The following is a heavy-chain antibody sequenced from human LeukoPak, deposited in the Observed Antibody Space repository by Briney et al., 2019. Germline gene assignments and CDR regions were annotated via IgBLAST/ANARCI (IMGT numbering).Heavy chain of an antibody. CDR3: ARVLARYGNLDY. Sequence: ASVKVSCKASGYTFTDYYIHWVRQAPGQGLEWMGWINPDSGGTNYTQKFQGRVTMTRDTSISTAYLELNRLTSDDTAVYYCARVLARYGNLDYWGQGILVTVSS. D-gene: IGHD1-14*01. CDR2: INPDSGGT. V-gene: IGHV1-2*02. J-gene: IGHJ4*02. CDR1: GYTFTDYY.